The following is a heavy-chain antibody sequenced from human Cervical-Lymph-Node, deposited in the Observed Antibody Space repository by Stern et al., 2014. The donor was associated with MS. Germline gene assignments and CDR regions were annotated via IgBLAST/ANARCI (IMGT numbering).Heavy chain of an antibody. CDR2: ISYDGPEGTTE. CDR3: ARDQGVGTPTSSYGMDV. J-gene: IGHJ6*02. D-gene: IGHD1-26*01. CDR1: GFTFSHSG. Sequence: VQLVESGGGVVQPGRSLRLSCVASGFTFSHSGMHWVRQAPGKGLAWVALISYDGPEGTTEYYRDSVKGRFYISRDSSKSTLFLQMNRLRAEDTAVYYCARDQGVGTPTSSYGMDVWGQGTTVTVSS. V-gene: IGHV3-30*03.